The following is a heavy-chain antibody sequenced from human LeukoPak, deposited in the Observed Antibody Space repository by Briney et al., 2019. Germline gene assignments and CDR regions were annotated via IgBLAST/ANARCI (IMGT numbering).Heavy chain of an antibody. CDR3: AIHNHYYDSSLLRGFDY. V-gene: IGHV1-69*05. D-gene: IGHD3-22*01. CDR1: GGTFSSYA. J-gene: IGHJ4*02. CDR2: IIPIFGTA. Sequence: SVKVSCRASGGTFSSYAISWVRQAPGQGLEWMGGIIPIFGTANYAQKFQGRVTITTDESTSTAYMELSSLRSEDTAVYYCAIHNHYYDSSLLRGFDYWGQGTLVTVSS.